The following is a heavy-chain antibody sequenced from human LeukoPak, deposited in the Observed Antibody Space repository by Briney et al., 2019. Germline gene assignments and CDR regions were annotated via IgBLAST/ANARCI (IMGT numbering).Heavy chain of an antibody. CDR2: IVHSENT. D-gene: IGHD1-1*01. Sequence: PSETLSLTCAVYGGSFSGYYWSWIRQPPGKGLEWIGEIVHSENTKYNPSLKSRVTISVDTSKNQFSLNLTSVTAADTAVYYCARFGSSTWYKGAFDIWGQGTMVTAAS. J-gene: IGHJ3*02. CDR3: ARFGSSTWYKGAFDI. CDR1: GGSFSGYY. V-gene: IGHV4-34*12.